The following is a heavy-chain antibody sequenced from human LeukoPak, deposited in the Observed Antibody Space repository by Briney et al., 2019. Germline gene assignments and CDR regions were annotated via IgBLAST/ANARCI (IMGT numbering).Heavy chain of an antibody. D-gene: IGHD6-19*01. Sequence: ASVKVSCKASGYTFTNYGITWVRQAPGQGLEWMGWISAHDGTRNYALKHENRVTMTTDTSTSTAYMELRGLRSDDTAVYYCARRSTLYSSGRFYFDYWGQGTLVTVSS. V-gene: IGHV1-18*01. CDR1: GYTFTNYG. CDR3: ARRSTLYSSGRFYFDY. J-gene: IGHJ4*02. CDR2: ISAHDGTR.